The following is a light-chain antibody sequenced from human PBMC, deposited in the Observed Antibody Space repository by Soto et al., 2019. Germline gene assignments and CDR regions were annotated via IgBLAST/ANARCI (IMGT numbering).Light chain of an antibody. J-gene: IGLJ3*02. CDR2: LEGSGSY. CDR3: ETWDSNTRV. V-gene: IGLV4-60*02. CDR1: SGHSSYI. Sequence: QPVLTQSSSASASLGSSVKVTCTLRSGHSSYIIAWHQQQPGKAPRYLMKLEGSGSYNKGSGVPDRFSGSSSGADRYLTISKLQYEDEADYYCETWDSNTRVFGGGTKLTVL.